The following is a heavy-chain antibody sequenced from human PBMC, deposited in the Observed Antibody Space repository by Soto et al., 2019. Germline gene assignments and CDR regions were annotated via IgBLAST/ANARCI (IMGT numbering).Heavy chain of an antibody. Sequence: PGGSLRLSCAASGFAFSSYGMHWVRQTPGKGLEWVAVLGFDGGGRYYAESVKGRFTISRDNSKNTLHLQMDSLRVEGSALYYCAREPVGPDYAMDVWGQGTTVTVSS. CDR3: AREPVGPDYAMDV. CDR1: GFAFSSYG. V-gene: IGHV3-33*01. D-gene: IGHD1-26*01. J-gene: IGHJ6*02. CDR2: LGFDGGGR.